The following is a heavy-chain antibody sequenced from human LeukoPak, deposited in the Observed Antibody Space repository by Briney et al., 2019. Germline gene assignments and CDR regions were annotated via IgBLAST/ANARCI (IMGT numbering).Heavy chain of an antibody. Sequence: ASVKVSCKASGGTFSSYAISWVRQAPGQGLEWMGRIIPIFGTANYAQKFQGRVTITTDESTSTAYMELSSLRSEDTAVYYCARWGGYYYDSSGYFDYWGRGTLVTVSS. D-gene: IGHD3-22*01. J-gene: IGHJ4*02. CDR2: IIPIFGTA. CDR1: GGTFSSYA. V-gene: IGHV1-69*05. CDR3: ARWGGYYYDSSGYFDY.